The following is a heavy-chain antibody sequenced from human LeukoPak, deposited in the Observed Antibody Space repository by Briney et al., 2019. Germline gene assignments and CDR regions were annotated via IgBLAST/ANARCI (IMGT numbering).Heavy chain of an antibody. CDR3: ARGGYYDSSGYYYSDYYYYYMDV. CDR1: GGSISSSSYY. J-gene: IGHJ6*03. D-gene: IGHD3-22*01. CDR2: IYYSGST. V-gene: IGHV4-39*07. Sequence: PSETLSLTCTVSGGSISSSSYYWGWIRQPPGKGLEWIGSIYYSGSTYYNPSLKSRVTISVDTSKNQFSLKLSSVTAADTAVYYCARGGYYDSSGYYYSDYYYYYMDVWGKGTTVTVSS.